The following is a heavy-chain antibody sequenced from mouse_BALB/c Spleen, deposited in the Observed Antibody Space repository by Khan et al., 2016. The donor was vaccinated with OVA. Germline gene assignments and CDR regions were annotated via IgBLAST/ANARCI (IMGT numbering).Heavy chain of an antibody. CDR1: GYTFTSYW. V-gene: IGHV1-7*01. CDR3: ANHGSSSAWFAY. D-gene: IGHD1-1*01. CDR2: INPSTGYS. Sequence: VQLQESGAELAKPGASVKMSCKASGYTFTSYWMHWVEQRPGQGLEWIGYINPSTGYSEYNQKFKDKATLTADKSSSTAYMQLSSLTSDDSAVYYCANHGSSSAWFAYWGQGTLVTVSA. J-gene: IGHJ3*01.